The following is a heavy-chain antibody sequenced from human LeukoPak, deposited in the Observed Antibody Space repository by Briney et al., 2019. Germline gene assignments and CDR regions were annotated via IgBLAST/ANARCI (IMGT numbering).Heavy chain of an antibody. Sequence: SETLSLTCTVSGGSISSYYWSWIRQPPGKGLEWIGYISYSGSSNYNPSLKSRVTISVDTPKNQFSLKLGSGTAADTAVHYCARAVGVGRGTYFDLWGRGTLVTVSS. CDR1: GGSISSYY. CDR3: ARAVGVGRGTYFDL. V-gene: IGHV4-59*08. J-gene: IGHJ2*01. CDR2: ISYSGSS. D-gene: IGHD1-1*01.